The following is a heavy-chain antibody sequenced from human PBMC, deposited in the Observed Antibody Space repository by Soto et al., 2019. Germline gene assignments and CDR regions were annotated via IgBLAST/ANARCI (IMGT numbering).Heavy chain of an antibody. V-gene: IGHV3-21*01. J-gene: IGHJ6*02. Sequence: VQLVESGGGLVKPGASLRPSCAASGFTFSSYSMNWVRQAPGKGLEWVSSISSSSSYIYYADSVKGRFTISRDNAKNSLYLQMNSLRAEDTAVYYCARDIEADSSGWYLGDYYGMDVWGQGTTVTVSS. CDR3: ARDIEADSSGWYLGDYYGMDV. D-gene: IGHD6-19*01. CDR2: ISSSSSYI. CDR1: GFTFSSYS.